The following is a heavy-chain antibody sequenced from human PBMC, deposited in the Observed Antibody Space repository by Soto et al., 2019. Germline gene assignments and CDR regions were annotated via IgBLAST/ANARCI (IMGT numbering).Heavy chain of an antibody. V-gene: IGHV1-69*12. CDR1: GGTFSSYA. Sequence: QVQLVQSGAEVKKPGSSVKVSCKASGGTFSSYAISWVRQAPGQGLEWMGGIIPIFGTANYAQKFQGRVTITADESTSTAYMERSSLRSEDTAVYYCARDDHGDYRGRLEGDAFDIWGQGTMVTVSS. CDR3: ARDDHGDYRGRLEGDAFDI. D-gene: IGHD4-17*01. J-gene: IGHJ3*02. CDR2: IIPIFGTA.